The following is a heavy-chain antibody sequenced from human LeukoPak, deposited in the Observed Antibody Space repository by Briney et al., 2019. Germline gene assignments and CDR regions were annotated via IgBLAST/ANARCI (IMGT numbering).Heavy chain of an antibody. CDR3: AKDRGSSWSGHFDY. J-gene: IGHJ4*02. CDR2: ISYDGSNK. V-gene: IGHV3-30*18. D-gene: IGHD6-13*01. CDR1: GFTFRSFG. Sequence: PGGSLRLSYAASGFTFRSFGMHWVRQAPGKGLEWMAVISYDGSNKYYADSVKGRFTISRDNSKNTLYLQMNSLTTDDTAVYYCAKDRGSSWSGHFDYWGQGALVTVSS.